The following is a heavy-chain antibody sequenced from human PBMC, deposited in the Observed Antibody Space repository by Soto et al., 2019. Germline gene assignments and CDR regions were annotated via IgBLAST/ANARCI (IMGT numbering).Heavy chain of an antibody. V-gene: IGHV1-69*12. CDR2: IIPIFGTA. D-gene: IGHD4-4*01. J-gene: IGHJ4*02. CDR1: GGTFSSYA. Sequence: QVQLVQSGAEVKKPGSSVKVSCKASGGTFSSYAISWVRQAPGQGLEWMGGIIPIFGTANYAQKFQGRVTITADESXXTAYMELSSLRSEDTAVYYCAREGTHAYSNYPFDYWGQGTLVTVSS. CDR3: AREGTHAYSNYPFDY.